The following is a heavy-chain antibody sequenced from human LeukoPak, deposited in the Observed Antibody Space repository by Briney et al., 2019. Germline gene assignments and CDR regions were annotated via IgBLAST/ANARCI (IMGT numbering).Heavy chain of an antibody. CDR1: GFTVSSNY. CDR3: ARSRYDFWSGYHTSFDP. D-gene: IGHD3-3*01. V-gene: IGHV3-53*01. Sequence: PGGSLRLSCAASGFTVSSNYMSWVRQAPGKGLEWVSVIYSGGSTYYADSVKGRFTISRDNSKNTLYLQMNGLRAEDTAVYYCARSRYDFWSGYHTSFDPWGQGTLVTVSS. J-gene: IGHJ5*02. CDR2: IYSGGST.